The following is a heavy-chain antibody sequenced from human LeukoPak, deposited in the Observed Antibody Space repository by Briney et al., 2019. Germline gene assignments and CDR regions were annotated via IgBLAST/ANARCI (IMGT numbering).Heavy chain of an antibody. D-gene: IGHD6-19*01. CDR3: ARHTDISGLYGGYYYGMDV. CDR1: GYSFTSYW. Sequence: GESLKISCKGSGYSFTSYWIGWVRQMPGKGLEWMGIIYPGDSDTRYSPSFQGQVTISADKSINTAYLQWSSLKASDTAIYYCARHTDISGLYGGYYYGMDVWGQGTTVTVSS. V-gene: IGHV5-51*01. J-gene: IGHJ6*02. CDR2: IYPGDSDT.